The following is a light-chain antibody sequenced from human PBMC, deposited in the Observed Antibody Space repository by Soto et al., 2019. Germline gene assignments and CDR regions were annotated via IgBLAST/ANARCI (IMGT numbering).Light chain of an antibody. CDR2: LGS. CDR1: QSLLHSNGYNY. V-gene: IGKV2-28*01. J-gene: IGKJ4*01. Sequence: DIVMTQSPLSLPVTPGEPASISCRSSQSLLHSNGYNYLDWYLQKPGQSPQLLIYLGSNRASGVPDRFSGSVSGTDFTLKISRVEAEDVGVYYFMQALQTPLTFGGGTKVEIK. CDR3: MQALQTPLT.